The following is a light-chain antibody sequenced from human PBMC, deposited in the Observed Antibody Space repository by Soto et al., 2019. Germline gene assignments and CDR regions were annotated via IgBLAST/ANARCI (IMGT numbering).Light chain of an antibody. CDR2: LGS. Sequence: DIVMTQSPLSLPVTPGEPASISCRSSQSLLHSNGYNYLDWYLQKPGQSPQLLIYLGSNRASGVPDRFCGSGSCTDFTLKISRVEAEDVGVYYCMQALQTPLYTFGQGTKLEIK. V-gene: IGKV2-28*01. CDR3: MQALQTPLYT. CDR1: QSLLHSNGYNY. J-gene: IGKJ2*01.